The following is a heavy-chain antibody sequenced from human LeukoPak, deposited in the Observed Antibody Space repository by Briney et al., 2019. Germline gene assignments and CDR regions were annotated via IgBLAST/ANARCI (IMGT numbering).Heavy chain of an antibody. V-gene: IGHV4-34*01. CDR2: INHSGST. D-gene: IGHD3-10*01. CDR1: GGSFSGYY. CDR3: ARGQTSGITMVRGAFGY. J-gene: IGHJ4*02. Sequence: SETLSLTCAVYGGSFSGYYWSWIRQPPGKGLEWIGEINHSGSTNYNPSLKSRVTISVDTSKNQFSLKLSSVTAADTAVYYCARGQTSGITMVRGAFGYWGQGTLVTVSS.